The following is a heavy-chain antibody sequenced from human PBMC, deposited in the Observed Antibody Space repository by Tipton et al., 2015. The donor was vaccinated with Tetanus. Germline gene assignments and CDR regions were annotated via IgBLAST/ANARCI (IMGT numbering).Heavy chain of an antibody. CDR3: ASTSYHILTGDPTDS. J-gene: IGHJ4*02. D-gene: IGHD3-9*01. Sequence: LRLSCTVSGGSISGYYWSWIRQPPGKGLEWIGYIHYSGDTNYNYNPSLQSRLTISVDTSKNQFSLNLGSVTAADTAVYYCASTSYHILTGDPTDSWGQGILVTVSS. V-gene: IGHV4-59*01. CDR2: IHYSGDT. CDR1: GGSISGYY.